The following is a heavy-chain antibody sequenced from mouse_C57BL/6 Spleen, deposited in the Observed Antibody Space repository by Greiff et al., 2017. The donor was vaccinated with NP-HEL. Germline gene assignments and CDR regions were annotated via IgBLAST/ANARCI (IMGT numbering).Heavy chain of an antibody. CDR2: ISDGGSYT. D-gene: IGHD2-4*01. Sequence: EVMLVESGGGLVKPGGSLKLSCAASGFTFSSYAMSWVRQTPEKRLEWVATISDGGSYTYYPDNVKGRFTISRDNAKNNLYMQMSHLKSEDTAMYYCARDRGIYYDYDGFAYWGQGTLVTVSA. J-gene: IGHJ3*01. V-gene: IGHV5-4*01. CDR1: GFTFSSYA. CDR3: ARDRGIYYDYDGFAY.